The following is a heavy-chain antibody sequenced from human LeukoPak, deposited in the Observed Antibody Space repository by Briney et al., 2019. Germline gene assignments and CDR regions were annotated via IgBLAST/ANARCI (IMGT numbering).Heavy chain of an antibody. CDR2: ISSSGSTI. V-gene: IGHV3-48*03. CDR3: AGRITMVRGVSKVDY. J-gene: IGHJ4*02. CDR1: GFTFSSYE. D-gene: IGHD3-10*01. Sequence: GGSLRLSCAASGFTFSSYEMNWVRQAPGKGLEWVSYISSSGSTIYYADSVKGRFTISRDNAKNSLYLQMNSLRAEDTAVYYCAGRITMVRGVSKVDYWGQGTLVTVS.